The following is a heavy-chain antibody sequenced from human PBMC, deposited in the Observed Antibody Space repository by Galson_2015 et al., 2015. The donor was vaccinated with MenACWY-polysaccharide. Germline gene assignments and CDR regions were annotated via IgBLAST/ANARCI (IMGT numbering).Heavy chain of an antibody. CDR2: ILYDGSNK. CDR3: AKDRVPMIVFPNWYFDL. CDR1: GFTFNSYG. V-gene: IGHV3-30*18. J-gene: IGHJ2*01. Sequence: SLRLSCAASGFTFNSYGMHWVRQAPGKRLEWVVVILYDGSNKYYADSVRGRFTISRDNSKNTLYLQMNSLRVEDTAVYYCAKDRVPMIVFPNWYFDLWGRGTLVTVSS. D-gene: IGHD3-22*01.